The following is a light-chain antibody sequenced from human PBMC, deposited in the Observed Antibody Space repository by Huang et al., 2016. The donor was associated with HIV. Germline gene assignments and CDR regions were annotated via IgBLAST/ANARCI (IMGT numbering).Light chain of an antibody. J-gene: IGKJ1*01. CDR1: QSVGSD. V-gene: IGKV3-15*01. CDR3: QHYNDWPPWT. CDR2: GAL. Sequence: EIVMTQSPATRSVSPGDTATLSCRASQSVGSDLAWYHNKSGQAPRLLIYGALSRATGIPARFGGSGSGTEFTLTISSLQSEDIAVYYCQHYNDWPPWTFGQGTKVEIK.